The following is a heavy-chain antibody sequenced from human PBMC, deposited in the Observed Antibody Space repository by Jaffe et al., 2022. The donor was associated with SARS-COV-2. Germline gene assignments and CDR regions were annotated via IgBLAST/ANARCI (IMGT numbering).Heavy chain of an antibody. V-gene: IGHV3-30*18. CDR3: AKDQGRGMATITVAYPFDY. CDR2: ISYDGSNK. Sequence: QVQLVESGGGVVQPGRSLRLSCAASGFTFSSYGMHWVRQAPGKGLEWVAVISYDGSNKYYADSVKGRFTISRDNSKNTLYLQMNSLRAEDTAVYYCAKDQGRGMATITVAYPFDYWGQGTLVTVSS. D-gene: IGHD5-12*01. J-gene: IGHJ4*02. CDR1: GFTFSSYG.